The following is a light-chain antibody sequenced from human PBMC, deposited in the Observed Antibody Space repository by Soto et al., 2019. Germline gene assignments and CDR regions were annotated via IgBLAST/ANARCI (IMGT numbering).Light chain of an antibody. CDR1: QSLSSSH. J-gene: IGKJ1*01. CDR3: QHLSA. V-gene: IGKV3-20*01. Sequence: EMVLTQSPGTLSLSPGERASLSCRASQSLSSSHLIWYQQKPGQAPRLLIYDASSRATGIPDRFSGGGSGTDFTLTISRLEPEDFAVYYCQHLSAFGQGTKVEIK. CDR2: DAS.